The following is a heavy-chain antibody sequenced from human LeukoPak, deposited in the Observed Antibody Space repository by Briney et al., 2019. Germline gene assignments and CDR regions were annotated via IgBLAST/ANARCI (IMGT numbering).Heavy chain of an antibody. CDR2: ISTSGSTI. J-gene: IGHJ4*02. CDR3: ARAKRGYSYGYYHYFDY. V-gene: IGHV3-11*01. CDR1: GFTFSDYY. Sequence: KSGGSLRLSCAASGFTFSDYYMSWIRQAPGKGLEWVSYISTSGSTIYYADSLKGRFTISRDNAKNSLYLQMNSLRAEDTAVYYCARAKRGYSYGYYHYFDYWGQGTLVTVSS. D-gene: IGHD5-18*01.